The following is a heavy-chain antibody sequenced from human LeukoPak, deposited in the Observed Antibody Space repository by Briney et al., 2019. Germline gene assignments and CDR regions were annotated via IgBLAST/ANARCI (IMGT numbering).Heavy chain of an antibody. J-gene: IGHJ4*02. D-gene: IGHD3-22*01. CDR1: GFTFSSYS. Sequence: RPGGSLRLSCAASGFTFSSYSMNWVRQAPGKGLEWVSAISGSGGSTYYADSVKGRFTISRDNSKNTLYLQMNSLRAEDTAVYYCAKDLHVLQSNYYDSSGYQTFDYWGQGTLVTVSS. CDR2: ISGSGGST. CDR3: AKDLHVLQSNYYDSSGYQTFDY. V-gene: IGHV3-23*01.